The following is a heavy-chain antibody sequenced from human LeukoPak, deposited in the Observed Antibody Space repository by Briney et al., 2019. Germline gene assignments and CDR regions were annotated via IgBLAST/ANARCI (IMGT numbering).Heavy chain of an antibody. CDR2: INIAGSVT. V-gene: IGHV3-74*01. CDR3: ARDMVD. CDR1: GFNFSNYW. Sequence: GGSLGLSCAASGFNFSNYWMHWVRQAPGKGLEWVSRINIAGSVTTYADSVKGRFTISRDSAKKTLYLQMNSLRAEDTAVYYCARDMVDWGQGTLVTVSS. D-gene: IGHD2-15*01. J-gene: IGHJ4*02.